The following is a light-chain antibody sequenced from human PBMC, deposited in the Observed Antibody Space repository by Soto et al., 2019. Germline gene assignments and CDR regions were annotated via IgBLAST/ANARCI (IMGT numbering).Light chain of an antibody. CDR3: QQHNSHPFT. CDR1: QTINSW. CDR2: KAS. Sequence: DIQMTQSPYTLSASVGDRVTITCRASQTINSWLAWYQQKPGKAPKLLIHKASSLESGVPSRFSGSGSGTEFTLTISSLQPDDFATYYCQQHNSHPFTFGPGTKVDIK. J-gene: IGKJ3*01. V-gene: IGKV1-5*03.